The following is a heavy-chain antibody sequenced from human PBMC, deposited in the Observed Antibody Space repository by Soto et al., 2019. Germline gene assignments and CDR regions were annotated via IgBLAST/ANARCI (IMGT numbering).Heavy chain of an antibody. V-gene: IGHV3-21*02. J-gene: IGHJ6*03. Sequence: EVQXXXSGGGLXXPXXXLXLSCTASGFAFNTYSMNWVRQAPGKGLEWVSSINEDXTYIYYADSLRGRITXXXXXAKXXXXXXXXXXXXXXXAVXYCVXDXXRYFRSGYMXLWXXXXXXXVSS. CDR1: GFAFNTYS. CDR3: VXDXXRYFRSGYMXL. CDR2: INEDXTYI. D-gene: IGHD3-9*01.